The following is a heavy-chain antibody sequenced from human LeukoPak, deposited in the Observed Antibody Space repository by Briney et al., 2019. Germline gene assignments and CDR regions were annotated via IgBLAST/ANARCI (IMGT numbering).Heavy chain of an antibody. Sequence: GGSLRLSCAAPGFTFSSARMSWVRQAPGKGLEWVGRIKSKTDGGTTDYAAPVKGRFTISGDDSKNTLYLQMNSLKTEDTAVYYCTTVYYGSGSYYNRFDYWGQGTLVTVSS. J-gene: IGHJ4*02. D-gene: IGHD3-10*01. V-gene: IGHV3-15*01. CDR2: IKSKTDGGTT. CDR3: TTVYYGSGSYYNRFDY. CDR1: GFTFSSAR.